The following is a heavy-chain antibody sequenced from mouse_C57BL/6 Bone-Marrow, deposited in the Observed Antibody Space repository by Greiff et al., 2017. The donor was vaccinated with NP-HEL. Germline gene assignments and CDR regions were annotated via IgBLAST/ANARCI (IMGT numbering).Heavy chain of an antibody. J-gene: IGHJ2*01. CDR3: ARYRGPPFDY. CDR2: IYPRSGNT. D-gene: IGHD1-1*02. V-gene: IGHV1-81*01. CDR1: GYTFTSYG. Sequence: VQLQQSGAELARPGASVKLSCKASGYTFTSYGISWVKQRTGQGLEWIGEIYPRSGNTYYNEKFKGKATLTADKSSSTAYMGLRSLTSEDSAVSFCARYRGPPFDYWGQGTTLTVSA.